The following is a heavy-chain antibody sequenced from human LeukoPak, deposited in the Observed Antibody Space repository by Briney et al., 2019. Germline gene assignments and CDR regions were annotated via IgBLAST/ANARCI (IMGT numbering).Heavy chain of an antibody. CDR2: ISAYNGNT. V-gene: IGHV1-18*01. CDR3: AREESIGSYQFLHDY. CDR1: GYTFTSYG. Sequence: ASVKVSCKASGYTFTSYGISWVRQAPGQGLEWMGWISAYNGNTNYAQKLQGRVTMTTDTSTSTAYMELRSLTSDDTAIYYCAREESIGSYQFLHDYWGQGTLVTVSS. J-gene: IGHJ4*02. D-gene: IGHD3-10*01.